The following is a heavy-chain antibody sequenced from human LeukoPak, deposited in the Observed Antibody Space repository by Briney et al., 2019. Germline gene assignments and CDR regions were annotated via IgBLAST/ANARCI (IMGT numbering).Heavy chain of an antibody. V-gene: IGHV3-20*04. CDR2: INWNGGST. CDR3: ARGRYCSGGSCYDYYYMDV. J-gene: IGHJ6*03. Sequence: PGGSLRLSCAASGFTFDDYGMSWVRQAPGKGLEWVSGINWNGGSTGYADSVKGRFTISRDNAKNSLYLQMNSLRAEDTAVYYCARGRYCSGGSCYDYYYMDVWGKGTTVTVSS. D-gene: IGHD2-15*01. CDR1: GFTFDDYG.